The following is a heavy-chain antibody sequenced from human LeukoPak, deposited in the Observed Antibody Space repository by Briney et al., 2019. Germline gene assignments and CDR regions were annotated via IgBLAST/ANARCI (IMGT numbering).Heavy chain of an antibody. CDR1: GGTFSSYA. Sequence: SVKVSCKASGGTFSSYAISWVRQAPGQGLEWMGRIIPILGIANYAQKFQGRVTITADKSTSTAYMELSSLRSEDTAVYYCAADLGIVGAPGLDYWGQGTLVTVSS. J-gene: IGHJ4*02. CDR2: IIPILGIA. V-gene: IGHV1-69*04. CDR3: AADLGIVGAPGLDY. D-gene: IGHD1-26*01.